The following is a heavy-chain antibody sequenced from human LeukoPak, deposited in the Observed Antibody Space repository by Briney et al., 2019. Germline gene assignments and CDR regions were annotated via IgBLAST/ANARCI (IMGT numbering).Heavy chain of an antibody. CDR2: IYHSGSI. Sequence: SETLSLTCTVSGYSISSGYYWGWIRQPPGKGLEWIGSIYHSGSIYYNPSLKSRVTISVDTSKNQFSLKLSSVTAADTAVYYCARRYSYGSSLDYFDYWGQGTLVTVSS. V-gene: IGHV4-38-2*02. D-gene: IGHD5-18*01. CDR1: GYSISSGYY. CDR3: ARRYSYGSSLDYFDY. J-gene: IGHJ4*02.